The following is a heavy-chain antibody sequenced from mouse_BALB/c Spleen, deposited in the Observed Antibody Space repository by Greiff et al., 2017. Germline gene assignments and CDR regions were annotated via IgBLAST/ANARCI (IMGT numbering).Heavy chain of an antibody. V-gene: IGHV1-54*01. CDR1: GYAFTNYL. D-gene: IGHD1-1*01. Sequence: QGQLQQSGAELVRPGTSVKVSCKASGYAFTNYLIEWVKQRPGQGLEWIGVINPGSGGTNYNEKFKGKATLTADKSSSTAYMQLSSLTSDDSAVYFCARNYGSSFAWFAYWGQGTLVTVSA. CDR2: INPGSGGT. J-gene: IGHJ3*01. CDR3: ARNYGSSFAWFAY.